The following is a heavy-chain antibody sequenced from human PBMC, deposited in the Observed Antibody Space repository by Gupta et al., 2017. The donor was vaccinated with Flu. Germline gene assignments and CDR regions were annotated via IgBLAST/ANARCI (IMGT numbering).Heavy chain of an antibody. V-gene: IGHV4-31*02. D-gene: IGHD1-7*01. Sequence: GSVNVFSYVWSWIRQLPGEGLEWIGYVHSSGTTYYNPSLRSRLMMAIDTSKNEFSLELASVTAADTAMYYCARRGTYFCDVWGQGALVTVSS. CDR3: ARRGTYFCDV. CDR1: GSVNVFSYV. CDR2: VHSSGTT. J-gene: IGHJ4*02.